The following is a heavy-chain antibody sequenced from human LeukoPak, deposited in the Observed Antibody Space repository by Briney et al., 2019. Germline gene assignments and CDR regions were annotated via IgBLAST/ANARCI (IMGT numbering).Heavy chain of an antibody. Sequence: ASVKVSCKASGYTFTSYGISWVRQAPGQGLEWMGWISAYNGNTNYAQKLQGRVTMTTDTSTSTAYMELRSLRSDDTAVYYCAKDRYIVLMVYDGWDYWGQGTLVTVSS. D-gene: IGHD2-8*01. J-gene: IGHJ4*02. CDR2: ISAYNGNT. CDR3: AKDRYIVLMVYDGWDY. V-gene: IGHV1-18*01. CDR1: GYTFTSYG.